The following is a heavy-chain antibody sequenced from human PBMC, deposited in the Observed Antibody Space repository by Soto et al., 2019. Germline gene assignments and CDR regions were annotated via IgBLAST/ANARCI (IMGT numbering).Heavy chain of an antibody. Sequence: TLSLTCTVSGGSISSYYWSWIRQPPGKGLEWIGYIYYSGSTNYNPSLKSRVTISVDTSKNQFSLKLSSVTAADAAVYYCARRVVVAATDAFDIWGQGTMVTVSS. CDR1: GGSISSYY. D-gene: IGHD2-15*01. CDR2: IYYSGST. CDR3: ARRVVVAATDAFDI. V-gene: IGHV4-59*01. J-gene: IGHJ3*02.